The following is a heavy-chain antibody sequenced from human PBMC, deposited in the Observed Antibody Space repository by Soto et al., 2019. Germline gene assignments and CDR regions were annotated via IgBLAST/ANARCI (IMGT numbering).Heavy chain of an antibody. CDR2: IYYSGST. CDR3: ARGGLSSGWNDY. D-gene: IGHD6-19*01. CDR1: GGSISSYY. J-gene: IGHJ4*02. V-gene: IGHV4-59*01. Sequence: SETLSLTCTVSGGSISSYYWSWIRQPPGKGLEWIGYIYYSGSTNYNPSLKSRVTISVDTSKNQFSLKLSSVTAADTAVYYCARGGLSSGWNDYWGQGTLVTVSS.